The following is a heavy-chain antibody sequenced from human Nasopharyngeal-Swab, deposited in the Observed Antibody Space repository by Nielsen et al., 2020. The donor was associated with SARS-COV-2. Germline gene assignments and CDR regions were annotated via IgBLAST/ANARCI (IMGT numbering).Heavy chain of an antibody. J-gene: IGHJ6*02. CDR1: GFTFNNCN. V-gene: IGHV3-21*01. CDR3: ARDGLDYDFWSAYFMDV. Sequence: GGSLRRSCAASGFTFNNCNFNWVRQAPGKGLEWVSSISSSSSYRYYADSVKGRFTISRDNAKNSLYLQMNSLRAEGTAVYYCARDGLDYDFWSAYFMDVWGQGTTVTVSS. CDR2: ISSSSSYR. D-gene: IGHD3-3*01.